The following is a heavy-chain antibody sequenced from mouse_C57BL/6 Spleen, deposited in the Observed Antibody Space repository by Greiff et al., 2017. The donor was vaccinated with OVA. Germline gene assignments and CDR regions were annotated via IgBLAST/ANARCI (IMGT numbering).Heavy chain of an antibody. CDR3: ARVDYGNYFDY. CDR2: IHPNSGST. V-gene: IGHV1-64*01. Sequence: QVQLQQSGAELVKPGASVKLSCKASGYTFTSYWMHWVKQRPGQGLEWIGMIHPNSGSTNYNEKFKSKATLTVDKSSSTAYMQLSSLTSEDSAVYYCARVDYGNYFDYWGQGTTLTVSS. D-gene: IGHD2-1*01. J-gene: IGHJ2*01. CDR1: GYTFTSYW.